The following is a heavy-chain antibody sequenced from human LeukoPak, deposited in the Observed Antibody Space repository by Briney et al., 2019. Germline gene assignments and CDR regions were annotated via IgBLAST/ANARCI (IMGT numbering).Heavy chain of an antibody. CDR3: ASGASAFDY. V-gene: IGHV1-2*02. D-gene: IGHD3-16*01. J-gene: IGHJ4*02. Sequence: ASVKLSCKSSRYTLTDYYMHWVRQAPGQGLVWMGWINPNSGGTNYAQKFQGRVTMTRDTSIRTAYMELSSLRSDDTAMYYCASGASAFDYWGQGTLVTVSS. CDR2: INPNSGGT. CDR1: RYTLTDYY.